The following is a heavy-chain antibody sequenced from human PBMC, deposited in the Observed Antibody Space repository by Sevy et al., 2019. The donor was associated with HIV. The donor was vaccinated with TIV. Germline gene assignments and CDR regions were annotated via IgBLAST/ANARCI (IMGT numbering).Heavy chain of an antibody. J-gene: IGHJ4*02. CDR3: AREGCTKPHDH. Sequence: GGSLRLSCAASGFTFSKYSMSWVRQPPGKGLEWVSTLSFGCGEINYADSVKGRFTISRDNSKSSVYLQMNNLRPADTAVYYCAREGCTKPHDHRGQGTLVTVSS. D-gene: IGHD2-8*01. V-gene: IGHV3-23*01. CDR1: GFTFSKYS. CDR2: LSFGCGEI.